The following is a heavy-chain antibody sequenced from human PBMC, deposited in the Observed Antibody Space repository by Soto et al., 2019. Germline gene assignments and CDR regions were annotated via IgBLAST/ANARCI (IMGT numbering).Heavy chain of an antibody. CDR3: ARVKWELLDASFDY. CDR1: GVTFSSYA. J-gene: IGHJ4*02. D-gene: IGHD1-26*01. Sequence: QVQLVQSGAEVKKPGSSVKVSCKASGVTFSSYAISWVRQAPGQGLEWMGGIIPIFGTANYAQKFQGRVTITAEESTNTAYKEVRSLSSEDTAVYYCARVKWELLDASFDYWGQGNLVTVSS. V-gene: IGHV1-69*01. CDR2: IIPIFGTA.